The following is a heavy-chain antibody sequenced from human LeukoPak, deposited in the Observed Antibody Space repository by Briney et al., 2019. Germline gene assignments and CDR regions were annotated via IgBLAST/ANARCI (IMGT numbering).Heavy chain of an antibody. Sequence: GGSLRLSCAASGFNFNAYWMNWVRQAPGKGLEWVANIKQDEGEKNYVDSVKGRFTISRDNAKNLLYLQMNNLRAEDTAVYYCARDGVGYYDFWSGYYIAYFDYWGQGTLVTVSS. CDR3: ARDGVGYYDFWSGYYIAYFDY. D-gene: IGHD3-3*01. J-gene: IGHJ4*02. CDR2: IKQDEGEK. V-gene: IGHV3-7*01. CDR1: GFNFNAYW.